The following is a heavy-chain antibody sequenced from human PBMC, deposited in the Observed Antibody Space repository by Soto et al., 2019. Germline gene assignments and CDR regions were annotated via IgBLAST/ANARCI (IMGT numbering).Heavy chain of an antibody. CDR2: IIPIFGTA. V-gene: IGHV1-69*13. D-gene: IGHD5-18*01. CDR1: GGTFSSYA. J-gene: IGHJ6*04. CDR3: ATGDTAMVIEYYYGMDV. Sequence: SVKVSCKASGGTFSSYAISWVRQAPGQGLEWMGGIIPIFGTANYAQKFQGRVTITADESTSTAYMELSSLRSEDTAVYYCATGDTAMVIEYYYGMDVWAKGTTVPVSS.